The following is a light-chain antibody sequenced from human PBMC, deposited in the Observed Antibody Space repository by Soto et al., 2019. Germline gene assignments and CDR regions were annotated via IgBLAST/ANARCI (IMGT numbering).Light chain of an antibody. CDR3: QQYGSSYPWT. Sequence: EIVLTQSPGTLSLSPGERATLSCRASQSVSSRYLAWYQQKPGQPPRLLIYGASTRATGIPARFSGSGSGTEFTLTIRRLEPEDFAVYYCQQYGSSYPWTFGQGTKVDIK. CDR1: QSVSSRY. V-gene: IGKV3-20*01. CDR2: GAS. J-gene: IGKJ1*01.